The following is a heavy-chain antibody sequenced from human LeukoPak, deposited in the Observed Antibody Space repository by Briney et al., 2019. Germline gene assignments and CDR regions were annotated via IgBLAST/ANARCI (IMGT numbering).Heavy chain of an antibody. J-gene: IGHJ3*01. CDR2: VYHSGSA. CDR3: ARRGYYGSGAYDT. D-gene: IGHD3-10*01. V-gene: IGHV4-59*08. CDR1: GGSLNSYY. Sequence: SETLSLTCTVSGGSLNSYYWGWIRQPPGKGLEWIGNVYHSGSAIYNPSLESRVTMSVDRSKNQFSLNLSSVTAADTAVYYCARRGYYGSGAYDTWGQGTMFIVSS.